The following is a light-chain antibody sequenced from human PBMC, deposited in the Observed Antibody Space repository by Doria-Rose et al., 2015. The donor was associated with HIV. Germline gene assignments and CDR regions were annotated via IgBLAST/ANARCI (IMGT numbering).Light chain of an antibody. J-gene: IGKJ1*01. CDR2: DGS. V-gene: IGKV3-20*01. Sequence: EIVMTQSPGTLSLSPGERATLSCRASQSFSSNYLAWYQQKPGQAHSLLIYDGSTRATGIPDRFSASGSGTDFTLTINRLEPVDFALYYCHQYGTSWTFGQGTKVEI. CDR1: QSFSSNY. CDR3: HQYGTSWT.